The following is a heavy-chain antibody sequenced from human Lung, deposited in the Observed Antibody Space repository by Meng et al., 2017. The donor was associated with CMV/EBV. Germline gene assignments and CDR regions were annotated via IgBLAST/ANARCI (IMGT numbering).Heavy chain of an antibody. J-gene: IGHJ4*02. CDR1: GYTFTSYY. V-gene: IGHV1-46*01. D-gene: IGHD3-10*01. CDR3: ASGWGGDYYDN. Sequence: ASVXVSCKASGYTFTSYYMHWVRQAPGQGLEWMGIINPSGGSTSYAQKFQGRVTMTRDTSTSTVYMELSSLGSEDTAVYYCASGWGGDYYDNWGQGTLVTVSS. CDR2: INPSGGST.